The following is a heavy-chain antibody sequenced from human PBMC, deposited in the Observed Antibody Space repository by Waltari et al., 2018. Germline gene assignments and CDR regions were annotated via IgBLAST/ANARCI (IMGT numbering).Heavy chain of an antibody. V-gene: IGHV3-23*03. J-gene: IGHJ4*02. CDR2: IYSGGSST. D-gene: IGHD6-6*01. CDR1: GFTFSSYA. CDR3: AKGSGSSSPIFDY. Sequence: EVQLLESGGGLVQPGGSLRLSCAASGFTFSSYAMSWVRQAPGKGLEWVSVIYSGGSSTYYADSVKGRFTISRDNSKNTLYLQMNSLRAEDTAVYYCAKGSGSSSPIFDYWGQGTLVTVSS.